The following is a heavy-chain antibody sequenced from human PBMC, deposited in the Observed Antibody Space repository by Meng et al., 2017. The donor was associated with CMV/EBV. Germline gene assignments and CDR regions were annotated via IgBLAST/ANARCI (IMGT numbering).Heavy chain of an antibody. J-gene: IGHJ4*02. CDR3: TRPSYCSGGSCGDY. CDR2: IRSQANSYAT. Sequence: SGFTFSGSAMHWVRQASGKGLEWVGRIRSQANSYATAYAASVKGRFTISRDDSKNTAYLQMNSLKTEDTAVYYCTRPSYCSGGSCGDYWGQGTLVTVSS. CDR1: GFTFSGSA. D-gene: IGHD2-15*01. V-gene: IGHV3-73*01.